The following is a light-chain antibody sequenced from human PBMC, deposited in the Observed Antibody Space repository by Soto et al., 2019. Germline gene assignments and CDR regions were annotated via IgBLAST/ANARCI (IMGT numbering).Light chain of an antibody. CDR2: GNS. V-gene: IGLV1-40*01. Sequence: QSVLTQPPSVSGAPGQRVTSSCTGSSSNIGAGYDVHWYQQLPGTAPKLLIHGNSNRPSGVPDRFSGSKSGTSASLAIAGLQAEGEADYYCQSYDSSLSGYVFGTGTKLTVL. CDR3: QSYDSSLSGYV. CDR1: SSNIGAGYD. J-gene: IGLJ1*01.